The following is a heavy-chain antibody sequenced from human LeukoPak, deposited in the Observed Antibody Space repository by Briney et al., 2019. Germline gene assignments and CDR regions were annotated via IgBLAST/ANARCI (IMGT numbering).Heavy chain of an antibody. V-gene: IGHV4-34*01. J-gene: IGHJ6*03. D-gene: IGHD3-10*01. CDR1: GGSFSGYY. CDR2: INHSGST. CDR3: ARGRITMVRGAIILPSRYYYMDV. Sequence: SETLSLTCAVYGGSFSGYYWSWIRQPPRKGLEWIGEINHSGSTNYNPSLKSRVTISVDTSKNQFSLKLSSVTAADTAVYYCARGRITMVRGAIILPSRYYYMDVWGKGTTVTISS.